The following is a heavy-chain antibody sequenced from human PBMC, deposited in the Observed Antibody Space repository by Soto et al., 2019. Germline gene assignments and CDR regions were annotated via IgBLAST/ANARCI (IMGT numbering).Heavy chain of an antibody. V-gene: IGHV1-46*01. CDR2: INPSGGST. J-gene: IGHJ6*03. CDR1: GYTFTSYY. CDR3: ASLVRGVIKQSYYYYYMDV. Sequence: ASVKVSCKASGYTFTSYYMHWVRQAPGQGLEWMGIINPSGGSTSYAQKFQGRVTMTRDTSTSTVYMELSSLRSEDTAVYYCASLVRGVIKQSYYYYYMDVWGKGTTVTVSS. D-gene: IGHD3-10*01.